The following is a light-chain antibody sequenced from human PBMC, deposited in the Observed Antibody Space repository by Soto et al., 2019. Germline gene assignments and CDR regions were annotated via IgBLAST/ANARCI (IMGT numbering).Light chain of an antibody. CDR1: SSNIGAGYV. V-gene: IGLV1-40*01. CDR2: ENN. J-gene: IGLJ1*01. Sequence: QAVVTQPPSVSEAPGQRVTISCTGSSSNIGAGYVAHWYQQVPGTAPKLLIYENNNRPSGVPDRFSGSKSGTSASLAITGLQAEDEAEYYCQSYDSSLSGYVFGTGTKVTVL. CDR3: QSYDSSLSGYV.